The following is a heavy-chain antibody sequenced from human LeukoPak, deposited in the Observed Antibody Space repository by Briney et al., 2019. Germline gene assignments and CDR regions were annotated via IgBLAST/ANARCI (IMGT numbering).Heavy chain of an antibody. CDR3: ARWVEYSDGFDP. CDR2: IWYDGSNK. Sequence: GGSLRLSCAASGFTFSSYGMHWVRQASGKGLEWVAVIWYDGSNKYYADSVKGRFTISRDNSKNTLHLQMNSLRAEDTAVYYCARWVEYSDGFDPWGQGTLVTVSS. CDR1: GFTFSSYG. V-gene: IGHV3-33*01. J-gene: IGHJ5*02. D-gene: IGHD1-26*01.